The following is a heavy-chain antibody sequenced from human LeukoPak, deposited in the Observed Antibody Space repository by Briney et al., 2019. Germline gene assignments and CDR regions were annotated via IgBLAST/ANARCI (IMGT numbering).Heavy chain of an antibody. CDR2: IWYDGSNK. CDR3: ARVSSPFYYYGSGSGDAFDI. Sequence: GRSLRLSCAASGFTFSSYGMHWVRQAPGKGLEWVAVIWYDGSNKYYADSVKGRFTISRDNSKNTLYLQMNSLRAEDTAVYYCARVSSPFYYYGSGSGDAFDIWGQGTMVTVSS. J-gene: IGHJ3*02. D-gene: IGHD3-10*01. CDR1: GFTFSSYG. V-gene: IGHV3-33*01.